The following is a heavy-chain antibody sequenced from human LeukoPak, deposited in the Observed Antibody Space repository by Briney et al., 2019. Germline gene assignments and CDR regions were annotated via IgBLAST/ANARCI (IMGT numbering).Heavy chain of an antibody. D-gene: IGHD6-19*01. CDR3: AKGYSSGWYAHLDY. J-gene: IGHJ4*02. CDR2: ISGSGGST. V-gene: IGHV3-23*01. CDR1: GFTFSSYA. Sequence: GGSLRLSCAASGFTFSSYAMSWVRQAPGKGLEWVSAISGSGGSTYYADSVKGRFTISRDNSKNTLYLQINSLRAEDTAVYYCAKGYSSGWYAHLDYWGQGTLVTVSS.